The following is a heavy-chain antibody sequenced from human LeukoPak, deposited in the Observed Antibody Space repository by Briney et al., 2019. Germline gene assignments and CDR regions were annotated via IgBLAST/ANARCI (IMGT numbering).Heavy chain of an antibody. CDR1: GGSFSGYY. V-gene: IGHV4-34*01. Sequence: SETLSLTCAVYGGSFSGYYWSRLRQPPGKGLEWIGEINHSGSTNYNPSLKSRVTISVDTSKNQFSLKLSSVTAADTAVYYCAQLRGYFDLWGRGTLVTVSS. CDR3: AQLRGYFDL. CDR2: INHSGST. D-gene: IGHD5-24*01. J-gene: IGHJ2*01.